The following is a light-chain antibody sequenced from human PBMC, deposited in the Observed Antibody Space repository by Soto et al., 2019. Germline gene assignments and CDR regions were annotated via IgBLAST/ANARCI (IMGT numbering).Light chain of an antibody. CDR3: QQYGSSPGT. CDR1: QSFSSSF. Sequence: EVGLTQSPGTVSLSTGERATLSCRASQSFSSSFLAWYQQKPGQAPRLLIHGASFRATGIPDRFSGGGSGTDFTLTISRLQPEDFAVYYCQQYGSSPGTFGQGTKVDI. J-gene: IGKJ1*01. CDR2: GAS. V-gene: IGKV3-20*01.